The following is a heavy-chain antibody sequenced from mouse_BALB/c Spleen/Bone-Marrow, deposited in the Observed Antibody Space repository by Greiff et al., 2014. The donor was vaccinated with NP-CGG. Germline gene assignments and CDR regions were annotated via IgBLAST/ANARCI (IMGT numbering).Heavy chain of an antibody. J-gene: IGHJ4*01. CDR1: GYTFTSYV. V-gene: IGHV1-14*01. CDR3: AREGGYYAMDS. Sequence: EVQVVESGPELVKPGASVKMSCKASGYTFTSYVMHWVKQKPGQGLEWIGYINPYNDGTKYNEKFRGKATLTPDKSSSTAYMELSSLTSEDSAVYYCAREGGYYAMDSWGQGTSVTVSS. CDR2: INPYNDGT.